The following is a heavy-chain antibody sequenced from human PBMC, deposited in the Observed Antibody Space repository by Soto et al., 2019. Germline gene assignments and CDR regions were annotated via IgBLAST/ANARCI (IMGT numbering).Heavy chain of an antibody. CDR1: GDSVTSGSSY. D-gene: IGHD3-3*01. V-gene: IGHV4-61*03. Sequence: QVQLHESGPGLVKPSETLSLTCTVSGDSVTSGSSYWSWIRQPPGKGLEWIGYVHYTGSTNFNPSPKSRVAISVDTSKYHFSLTLSSVTAADTAVYYCARDRGNFGVVLADFYQYGMDVWGQGTTVTVSS. CDR3: ARDRGNFGVVLADFYQYGMDV. J-gene: IGHJ6*02. CDR2: VHYTGST.